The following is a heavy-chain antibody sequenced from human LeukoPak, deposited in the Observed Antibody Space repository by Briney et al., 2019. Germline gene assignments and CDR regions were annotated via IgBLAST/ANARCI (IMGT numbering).Heavy chain of an antibody. D-gene: IGHD5-18*01. CDR2: INHSGST. V-gene: IGHV4-34*01. J-gene: IGHJ5*02. CDR1: GGSFSGYY. CDR3: ARGWDTAMVMGNWFDP. Sequence: PSETLSLTCAVYGGSFSGYYWSWIRQPPGKGLEWIGEINHSGSTNYNPSLKSRVTISVDTSKNQFSLKLSSVTAADTAVYYCARGWDTAMVMGNWFDPWGQGTLVTVSS.